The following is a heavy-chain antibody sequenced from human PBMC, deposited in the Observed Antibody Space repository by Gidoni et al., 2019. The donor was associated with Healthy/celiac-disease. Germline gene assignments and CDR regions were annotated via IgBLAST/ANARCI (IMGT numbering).Heavy chain of an antibody. Sequence: QVQLVESGGGVVQPGRALRRAWAAAGLTFRSYGMHWVRQAPGKGLEGVAVIWYDGSNHSYAASVKGRFTISRDNSKNTLYLQMNSLRAEDTAVYYCARDAGYSSSWGDYWGQGTLVTVSS. CDR1: GLTFRSYG. CDR2: IWYDGSNH. J-gene: IGHJ4*02. D-gene: IGHD6-13*01. V-gene: IGHV3-33*01. CDR3: ARDAGYSSSWGDY.